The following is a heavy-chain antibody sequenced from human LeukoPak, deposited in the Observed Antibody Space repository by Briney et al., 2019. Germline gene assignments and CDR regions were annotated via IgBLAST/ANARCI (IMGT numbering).Heavy chain of an antibody. CDR2: LSYDGGNK. Sequence: PGGSLRLSCAASGFTFSNYPMHWVRQAPGKGLEWVTVLSYDGGNKYYADSVKGRFTISRDNSKNTLYLQMNSLRAEDTAVYYCTRDASVASADYYFDYWGQGTLVTVSS. CDR3: TRDASVASADYYFDY. J-gene: IGHJ4*02. CDR1: GFTFSNYP. V-gene: IGHV3-30-3*01. D-gene: IGHD6-13*01.